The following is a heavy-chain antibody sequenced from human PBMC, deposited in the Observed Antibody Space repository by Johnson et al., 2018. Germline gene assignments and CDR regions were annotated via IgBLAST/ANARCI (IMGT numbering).Heavy chain of an antibody. D-gene: IGHD5-18*01. Sequence: QVQLVQSGGGVVQPGRSLRLSCAASGFSFNTYGMHWVRQAPGKGLEWVAVISSDGSYKYCGDSVKGRFTISRDNSKKTVYLQKNRLRADDTALYYCAKDRYTYGYYYFRDVWGKGTTVTVSS. CDR3: AKDRYTYGYYYFRDV. CDR2: ISSDGSYK. V-gene: IGHV3-30*18. CDR1: GFSFNTYG. J-gene: IGHJ6*03.